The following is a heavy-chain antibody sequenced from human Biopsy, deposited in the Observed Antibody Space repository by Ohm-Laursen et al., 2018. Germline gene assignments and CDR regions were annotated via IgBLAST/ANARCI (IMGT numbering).Heavy chain of an antibody. CDR3: ARGDYFDSNGYFWFDP. Sequence: SETLSLTCNVSGGDINNYYWSWIRQPAGKGLEWIGYIFNSANTYYNPSLKNLITISGDTSKNQFSLKLNSVTAADTAVYYCARGDYFDSNGYFWFDPWGQGTLVTVSS. CDR2: IFNSANT. V-gene: IGHV4-59*06. CDR1: GGDINNYY. D-gene: IGHD3-22*01. J-gene: IGHJ5*02.